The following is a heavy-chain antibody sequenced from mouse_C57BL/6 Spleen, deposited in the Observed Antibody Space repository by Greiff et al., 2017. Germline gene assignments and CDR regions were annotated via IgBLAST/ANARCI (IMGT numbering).Heavy chain of an antibody. Sequence: QVQLQQSGAELMKPGASVKLSCKATGYTFTGYWIEWVKQRPGHGLEWNGEILPGSGSTNYNEKFKGKATFTADTSSNTAYMQLSSLTTEDSTIYYCARRYYGSSYEYFDVWGTGTTVTVSS. CDR2: ILPGSGST. V-gene: IGHV1-9*01. J-gene: IGHJ1*03. CDR3: ARRYYGSSYEYFDV. D-gene: IGHD1-1*01. CDR1: GYTFTGYW.